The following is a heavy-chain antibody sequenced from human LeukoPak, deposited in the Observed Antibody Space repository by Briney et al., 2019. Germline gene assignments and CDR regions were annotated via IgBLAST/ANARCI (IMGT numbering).Heavy chain of an antibody. V-gene: IGHV4-59*01. CDR2: IYYSGST. CDR1: GGSISSYY. CDR3: ARDGGDSYGSFDC. J-gene: IGHJ4*02. D-gene: IGHD2-21*02. Sequence: SETLSLTCTVSGGSISSYYWSWIRQPPGKGLEWIGYIYYSGSTNYNPSLKSRVTISVDTSKNQFSLKLSSVTAADTAVYYCARDGGDSYGSFDCWGQGTLVTVSS.